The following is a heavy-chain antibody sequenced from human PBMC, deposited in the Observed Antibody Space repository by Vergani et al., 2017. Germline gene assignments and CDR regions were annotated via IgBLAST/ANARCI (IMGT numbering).Heavy chain of an antibody. V-gene: IGHV3-74*01. CDR2: INSDGSST. Sequence: VQLVESGGGVVQPGGSLRLSCAASGFTFSSYWMHWVRQAPGKGLVWVSRINSDGSSTSYADSVKGRFTISRDNAKNTLYLQMNSLRAEDTAVYYCARDGDSIVEENAFDYWGQGTLVTVSS. CDR1: GFTFSSYW. J-gene: IGHJ4*02. D-gene: IGHD1-26*01. CDR3: ARDGDSIVEENAFDY.